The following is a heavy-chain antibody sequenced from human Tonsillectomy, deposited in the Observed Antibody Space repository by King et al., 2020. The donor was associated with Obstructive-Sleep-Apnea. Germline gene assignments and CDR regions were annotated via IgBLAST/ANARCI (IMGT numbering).Heavy chain of an antibody. CDR1: GFTFSSYG. V-gene: IGHV3-33*01. J-gene: IGHJ6*02. CDR2: IWYDGSNK. Sequence: VQLVESGGGVVQPGRSLRLSCAASGFTFSSYGMHWVRQAPGKGLEWVEVIWYDGSNKYYADSVKGRFTISRDNSKNTLYLQMNSLRAEDTAVYYCARTDYGDYYYYYGMDVWGQGTTVTVSS. D-gene: IGHD4-17*01. CDR3: ARTDYGDYYYYYGMDV.